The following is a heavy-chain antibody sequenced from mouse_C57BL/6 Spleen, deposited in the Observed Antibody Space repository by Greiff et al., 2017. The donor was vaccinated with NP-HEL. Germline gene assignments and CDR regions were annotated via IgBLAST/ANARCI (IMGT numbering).Heavy chain of an antibody. CDR3: ARSDYGSSYYAMDY. CDR1: GYTFTSYW. V-gene: IGHV1-55*01. CDR2: IYPGSGST. Sequence: QVQLQQPGAELVKPGASVKMSCKASGYTFTSYWITWVKQRPGQGLEWIGDIYPGSGSTNYNEKFKSKATLTVDTSSSTAYMQLSSLTSEDSAVYYCARSDYGSSYYAMDYWGQGTSVTVSS. J-gene: IGHJ4*01. D-gene: IGHD1-1*01.